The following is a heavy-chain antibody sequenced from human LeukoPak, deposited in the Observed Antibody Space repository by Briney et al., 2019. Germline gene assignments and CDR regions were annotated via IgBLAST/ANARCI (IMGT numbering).Heavy chain of an antibody. CDR2: IVVGSGNT. D-gene: IGHD5-24*01. CDR1: GFTFTSSA. Sequence: SVKVSCKASGFTFTSSAMQWVRQARGQRLEWVGWIVVGSGNTNYAQKFQERVTITRDMSTSAAYMELSSLRSEDTAVYYCAADAQDEDAFDIWGQGTMVTVSS. J-gene: IGHJ3*02. CDR3: AADAQDEDAFDI. V-gene: IGHV1-58*02.